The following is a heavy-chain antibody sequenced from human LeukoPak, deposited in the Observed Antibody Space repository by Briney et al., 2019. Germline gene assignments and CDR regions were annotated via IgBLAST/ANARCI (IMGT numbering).Heavy chain of an antibody. Sequence: GGSLRLSCAASGFTFSSYSMNWVRQAPGKGLVWVSRINSDGSSTSYADSVKGRFTISRDNAKNTLYLQMNSLRAEDTAVYYCASKDSSSWHPFDYWGQGTLVTVSS. J-gene: IGHJ4*02. V-gene: IGHV3-74*01. CDR2: INSDGSST. CDR1: GFTFSSYS. CDR3: ASKDSSSWHPFDY. D-gene: IGHD6-13*01.